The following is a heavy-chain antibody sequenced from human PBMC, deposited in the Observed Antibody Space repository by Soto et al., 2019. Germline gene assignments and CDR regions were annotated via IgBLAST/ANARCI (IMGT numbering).Heavy chain of an antibody. D-gene: IGHD3-22*01. Sequence: PGGSLRLSCAASGFTFSSYAMSWVRQAPGKGLEWVSAISGSGVSTYYADSVKGRFTISRDNSKNTLYLQMNSLRAEDTAVYYCAKSPWMYYYDSSRYYHYDYWGQGTLVTVSS. J-gene: IGHJ4*02. CDR2: ISGSGVST. CDR1: GFTFSSYA. CDR3: AKSPWMYYYDSSRYYHYDY. V-gene: IGHV3-23*01.